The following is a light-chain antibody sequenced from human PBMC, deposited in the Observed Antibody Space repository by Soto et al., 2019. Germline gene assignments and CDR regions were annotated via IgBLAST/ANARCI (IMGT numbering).Light chain of an antibody. V-gene: IGKV3-20*01. J-gene: IGKJ4*01. CDR3: QQYGSSPPLT. CDR2: GAS. CDR1: QSVSSSY. Sequence: EIVLTQSPGTLSLSPGERATLSCRASQSVSSSYLAWYQQKPGQAPRLLIYGASSRATGIPDMFSGSGSGTDFTITISRLEPEDFAVYYCQQYGSSPPLTFGGGTKVEIK.